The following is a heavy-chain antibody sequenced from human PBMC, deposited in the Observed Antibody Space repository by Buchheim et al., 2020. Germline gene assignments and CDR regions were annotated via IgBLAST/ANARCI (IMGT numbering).Heavy chain of an antibody. CDR1: GFTFSSYS. D-gene: IGHD6-19*01. V-gene: IGHV3-21*01. J-gene: IGHJ4*02. Sequence: EVQLMESGGGLVKPGGSLRLSCAASGFTFSSYSMNWVRQAPGKGLEWVSSISSSSSYIYYADSVKGRFTISRDNAKNSLYPQMNSLRAEDTAVYYCARSLYSSGWYKDYWGQGTL. CDR3: ARSLYSSGWYKDY. CDR2: ISSSSSYI.